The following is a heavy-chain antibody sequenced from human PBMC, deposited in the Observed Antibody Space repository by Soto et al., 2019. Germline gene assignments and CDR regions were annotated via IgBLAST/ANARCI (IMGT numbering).Heavy chain of an antibody. Sequence: EVQLVESGGGLVKPGGSLRLSCAASGFTFSNAWMSWVRQAPGKGLEWVGRINSKTDGGTTDYAAPVKGRFTISRDDSKNTLYLQMNSLKSEDTAVYYCTTGGIVGVSFYDPTLNQGYWGQGTLVTVSS. J-gene: IGHJ4*02. D-gene: IGHD1-26*01. CDR2: INSKTDGGTT. V-gene: IGHV3-15*01. CDR3: TTGGIVGVSFYDPTLNQGY. CDR1: GFTFSNAW.